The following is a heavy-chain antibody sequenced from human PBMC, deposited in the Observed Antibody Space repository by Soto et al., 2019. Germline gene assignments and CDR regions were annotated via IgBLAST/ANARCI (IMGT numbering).Heavy chain of an antibody. D-gene: IGHD3-10*01. V-gene: IGHV3-48*01. J-gene: IGHJ4*02. Sequence: EVQLVESGGGLVQPGGSLRLSCAASGFTFSSYSMNWVRQAPGKGLEWVSYISSSSSTIYYADSVKGRFTISRDNAKNSMYLQMNSLRAEDTAVYYCARPPHLSLWFGDASGYFDYWGQGTLVTVSS. CDR2: ISSSSSTI. CDR3: ARPPHLSLWFGDASGYFDY. CDR1: GFTFSSYS.